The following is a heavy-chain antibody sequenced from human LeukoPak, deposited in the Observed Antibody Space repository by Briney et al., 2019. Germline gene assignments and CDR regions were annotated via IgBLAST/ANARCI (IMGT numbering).Heavy chain of an antibody. J-gene: IGHJ4*02. CDR2: IYSGGST. CDR1: GFTFSSYA. V-gene: IGHV3-53*01. D-gene: IGHD3-22*01. Sequence: GGSLRLSCAASGFTFSSYAMSWVRQAPGEGLEWVSFIYSGGSTHNSDSVKGRFTISRDNSKNTLYLQMNSLRAEDTAVYYCARRAGDYSHPYDYWGQGTLVTVSS. CDR3: ARRAGDYSHPYDY.